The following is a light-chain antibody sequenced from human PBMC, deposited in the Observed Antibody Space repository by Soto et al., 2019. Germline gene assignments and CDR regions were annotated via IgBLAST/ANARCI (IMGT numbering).Light chain of an antibody. CDR2: GTS. CDR3: QQYGSSSWT. Sequence: EIVLTQSQSTLSLSPGERATLSCRASQSVSSSYLAWYQQKPGQAPRLLIYGTSSRATAIPDMFSGSGSGTDFTLTISRLEPEDFAVYYCQQYGSSSWTFGQGTKVEIK. J-gene: IGKJ1*01. V-gene: IGKV3-20*01. CDR1: QSVSSSY.